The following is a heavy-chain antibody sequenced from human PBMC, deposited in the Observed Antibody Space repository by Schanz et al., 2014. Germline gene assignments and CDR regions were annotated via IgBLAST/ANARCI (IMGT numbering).Heavy chain of an antibody. CDR3: ARDRGNDLSYYFDY. CDR1: GFTVSTNY. CDR2: TYRGGST. Sequence: EVQLVESGGGLIQPGGSLRLSCAVSGFTVSTNYMSWVRQAPGKGLEWVSLTYRGGSTYYTDSVKGRFTISRDNSKNTVYLQMNSLRAEDTAVYYCARDRGNDLSYYFDYWGQGTLVTVSS. D-gene: IGHD5-12*01. J-gene: IGHJ4*02. V-gene: IGHV3-53*01.